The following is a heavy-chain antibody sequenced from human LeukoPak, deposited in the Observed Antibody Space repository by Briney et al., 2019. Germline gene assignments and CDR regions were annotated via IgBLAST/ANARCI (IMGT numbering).Heavy chain of an antibody. D-gene: IGHD1-26*01. CDR1: GYTLTELS. J-gene: IGHJ3*02. CDR3: ATALSIVGAITYAFDI. Sequence: ASVKVSCKVSGYTLTELSMHWVRQAPGKGLEWMGGFDPEDGETIYAQKFQGRVTMTEDTSTDTAYMELSSLRSEDTAVYYCATALSIVGAITYAFDIWGQGTMVTVSS. V-gene: IGHV1-24*01. CDR2: FDPEDGET.